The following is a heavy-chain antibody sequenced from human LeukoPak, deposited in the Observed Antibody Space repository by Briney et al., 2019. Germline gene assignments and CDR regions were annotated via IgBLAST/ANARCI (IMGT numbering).Heavy chain of an antibody. D-gene: IGHD3-10*01. V-gene: IGHV3-23*01. J-gene: IGHJ3*02. CDR1: GFTFSRYD. CDR2: INDSAGTT. CDR3: AKSYYYGSGDYSLTAFDI. Sequence: GGSLRLSCTASGFTFSRYDMSWVRQAPGKGLEWVSGINDSAGTTYYADSVKGRFSISRDNSKNTLNLQMNSLRAEDTAVYYCAKSYYYGSGDYSLTAFDIWGQGTMVTVSS.